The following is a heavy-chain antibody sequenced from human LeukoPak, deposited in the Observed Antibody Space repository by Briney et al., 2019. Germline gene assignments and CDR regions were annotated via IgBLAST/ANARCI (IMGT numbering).Heavy chain of an antibody. D-gene: IGHD5-18*01. J-gene: IGHJ4*02. CDR1: GFTFSSYG. V-gene: IGHV3-30*18. CDR2: ISYDGSNK. Sequence: PGGSLRLSCAATGFTFSSYGMHWVRQAPGKGLEWVAVISYDGSNKYYADSVKGRFTISRDNSKNTLYLQMNSLRAEHTAVYYCAKDSMDTAMVDYWGQGTLVTVSS. CDR3: AKDSMDTAMVDY.